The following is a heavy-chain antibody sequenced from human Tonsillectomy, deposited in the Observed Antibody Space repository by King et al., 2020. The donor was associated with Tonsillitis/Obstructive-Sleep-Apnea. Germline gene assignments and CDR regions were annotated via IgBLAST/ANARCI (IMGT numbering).Heavy chain of an antibody. CDR1: GYSFTSYW. CDR3: ASYYDSSGYKLHAFDI. Sequence: QLVQSGAEVKKPGESLKISCKGSGYSFTSYWIGWVRQMPGKGLEWMGIIYPGDSDTRYSPSFQGQVTISADKSISTAYLQWSSLKASDTAMYYCASYYDSSGYKLHAFDIWGQGTMVTVSS. D-gene: IGHD3-22*01. CDR2: IYPGDSDT. V-gene: IGHV5-51*01. J-gene: IGHJ3*02.